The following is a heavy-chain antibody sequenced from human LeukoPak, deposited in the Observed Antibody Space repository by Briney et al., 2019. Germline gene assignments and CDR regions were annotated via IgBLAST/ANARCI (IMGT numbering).Heavy chain of an antibody. CDR2: IKQDGSEK. V-gene: IGHV3-7*05. D-gene: IGHD1-26*01. Sequence: GGSLRLSCAASGFTYSSYWMSWVRQAPGKGLEGVANIKQDGSEKYYVDSVKGRFTISRDNAKNSLYLQMNSLRAEDTAVYYCAREAVGATLFDYYYGMDVWGQGTTVTVSS. CDR1: GFTYSSYW. J-gene: IGHJ6*02. CDR3: AREAVGATLFDYYYGMDV.